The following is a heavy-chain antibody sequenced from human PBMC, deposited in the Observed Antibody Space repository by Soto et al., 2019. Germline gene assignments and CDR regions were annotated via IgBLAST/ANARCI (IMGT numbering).Heavy chain of an antibody. CDR2: ISYDGSKK. CDR1: EFGLSSYA. V-gene: IGHV3-30*04. D-gene: IGHD3-10*01. CDR3: XLSGSGSSYHYYYGMDV. Sequence: GGSLRLSCAASEFGLSSYAMHWVRQAPGKGLEWLAMISYDGSKKYYADSVKGRSTISRDNSKNTLYLVMNSLRIEDTAVYYCXLSGSGSSYHYYYGMDVWGQGTTVTVSS. J-gene: IGHJ6*02.